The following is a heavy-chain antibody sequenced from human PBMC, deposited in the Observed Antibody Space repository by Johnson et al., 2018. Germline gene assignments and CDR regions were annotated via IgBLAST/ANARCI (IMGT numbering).Heavy chain of an antibody. CDR2: IWYDGSNK. V-gene: IGHV3-33*01. D-gene: IGHD2-2*01. Sequence: VQLVESGGGVVQPGRSLRLSCAASGFTFSNYGIHWVRQAPGKGLEWVAVIWYDGSNKYYADSVKGRFTISRDNSKNTLYLQMNSLRAGDTAVYYCARDAAYCSSTSCYAIRGYYYYGMDVWGQGTTVTVSS. CDR1: GFTFSNYG. J-gene: IGHJ6*02. CDR3: ARDAAYCSSTSCYAIRGYYYYGMDV.